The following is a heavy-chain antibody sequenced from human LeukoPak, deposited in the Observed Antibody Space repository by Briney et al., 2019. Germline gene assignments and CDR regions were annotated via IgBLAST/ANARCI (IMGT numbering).Heavy chain of an antibody. J-gene: IGHJ4*02. CDR1: GFTFSSYP. CDR3: ARDGYGSGSLDY. D-gene: IGHD3-10*01. Sequence: PGGSLRLSCAASGFTFSSYPMSWVRHARGKGLEGVSSISSSNLYIYYADSVKGRFTISRDNAKNSVYLQMNSLRAEDTAVYYCARDGYGSGSLDYWGQGTLVTVSS. CDR2: ISSSNLYI. V-gene: IGHV3-21*01.